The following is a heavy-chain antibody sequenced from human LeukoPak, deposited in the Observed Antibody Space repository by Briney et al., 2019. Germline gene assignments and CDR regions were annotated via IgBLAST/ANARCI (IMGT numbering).Heavy chain of an antibody. Sequence: ASVTVSCKVSGYTFTDYYIHWVRQAPGQGLEWMGWTSPKGAGAMSAQKFQGRITITGDTSTSTVYMELDRLTFDDTAVYYCARDNYGILDYWGQGTLVTVSS. J-gene: IGHJ4*02. CDR2: TSPKGAGA. CDR1: GYTFTDYY. D-gene: IGHD4-17*01. V-gene: IGHV1-2*02. CDR3: ARDNYGILDY.